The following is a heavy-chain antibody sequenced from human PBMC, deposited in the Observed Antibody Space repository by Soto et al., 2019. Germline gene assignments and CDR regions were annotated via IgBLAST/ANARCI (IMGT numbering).Heavy chain of an antibody. CDR1: GYSFTTNW. CDR3: ARHFHGFDY. J-gene: IGHJ4*02. V-gene: IGHV5-51*01. Sequence: ESLKISCKDSGYSFTTNWIAWVRQMPGKGLEWMGVIYSGDSQTKYSPAFQGQVTISVDKSIKTAYLQWSSLKASDTAMYYCARHFHGFDYWGQGTLVTVSS. CDR2: IYSGDSQT.